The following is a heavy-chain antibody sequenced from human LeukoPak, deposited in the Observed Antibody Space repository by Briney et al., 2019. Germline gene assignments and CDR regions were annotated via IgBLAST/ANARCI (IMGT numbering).Heavy chain of an antibody. Sequence: GGSLRLSCAASGFLFSTHAMHWVRQAPGKGLEWVAVISYDGSNKYYADSVKGRFTISRDNSKNTLYLQMNSLRAEDTAVYYCARVPRYYYDSSGYLDYWGQGTLVTVSS. D-gene: IGHD3-22*01. CDR1: GFLFSTHA. J-gene: IGHJ4*02. V-gene: IGHV3-30*19. CDR3: ARVPRYYYDSSGYLDY. CDR2: ISYDGSNK.